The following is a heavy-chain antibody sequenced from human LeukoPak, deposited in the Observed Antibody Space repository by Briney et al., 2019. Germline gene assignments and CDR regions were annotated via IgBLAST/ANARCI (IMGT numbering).Heavy chain of an antibody. CDR2: IIPIFGTA. CDR3: AGHPSIAVAEYYFDY. D-gene: IGHD6-19*01. V-gene: IGHV1-69*05. Sequence: ASVKVSCKASGGTFSSYAISWVRQAPGQGLEWMGRIIPIFGTANYAQKFQGRVTITTDESTSTAYMELSSLRSEDTAVYYCAGHPSIAVAEYYFDYWGQGTLVTVSS. J-gene: IGHJ4*02. CDR1: GGTFSSYA.